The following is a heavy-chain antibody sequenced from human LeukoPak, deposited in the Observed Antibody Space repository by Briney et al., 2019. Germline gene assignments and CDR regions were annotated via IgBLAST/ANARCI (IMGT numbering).Heavy chain of an antibody. Sequence: PSETLSLTCTVSGGSISSNNYYWGWIRQPPGKGLEWIGSIYYSGSTYYNPSLKSRVTISVDTSKNQFSLKLSSVTAADTAVYYCARHHYYYDSSGLSKTFDYWGQGTLVTVSS. J-gene: IGHJ4*02. V-gene: IGHV4-39*01. CDR1: GGSISSNNYY. CDR3: ARHHYYYDSSGLSKTFDY. D-gene: IGHD3-22*01. CDR2: IYYSGST.